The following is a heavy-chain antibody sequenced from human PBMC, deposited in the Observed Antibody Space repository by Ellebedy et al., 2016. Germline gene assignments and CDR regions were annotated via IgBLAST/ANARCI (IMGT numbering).Heavy chain of an antibody. V-gene: IGHV3-11*01. CDR1: GFTLSDYY. D-gene: IGHD1-26*01. CDR3: ARRVGLDI. Sequence: GGSLRFSCAASGFTLSDYYMSWIRQAPGKGLEWVAYISNTNSGSTIYYADSVKGRFTISRDNAKNSVFLEMNSLRAEDSAVYYCARRVGLDIWGQGTLVTVSS. CDR2: ISNTNSGSTI. J-gene: IGHJ4*02.